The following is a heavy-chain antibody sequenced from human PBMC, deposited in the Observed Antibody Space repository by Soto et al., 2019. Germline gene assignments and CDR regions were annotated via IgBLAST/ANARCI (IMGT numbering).Heavy chain of an antibody. CDR2: IWYDGSNK. CDR1: GFTFSSYG. V-gene: IGHV3-33*08. D-gene: IGHD3-22*01. J-gene: IGHJ5*02. CDR3: ARDSAHYYDSSGYLFDP. Sequence: AGGSLRLSCAASGFTFSSYGMHWVRQAPGKGLEWVAVIWYDGSNKYYADSVKGRFTISRDNSKNTLYLQMNSLRAEDTAVYYCARDSAHYYDSSGYLFDPWGQGTLVTVSS.